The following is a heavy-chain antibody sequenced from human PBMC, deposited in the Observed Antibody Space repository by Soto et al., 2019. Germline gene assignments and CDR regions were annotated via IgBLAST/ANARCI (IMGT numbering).Heavy chain of an antibody. CDR1: GYSFTTDW. V-gene: IGHV5-51*01. J-gene: IGHJ6*02. CDR2: IYPGDSDT. D-gene: IGHD1-26*01. Sequence: GESLKISCKGSGYSFTTDWIAWVRQMPGKGLEWMGLIYPGDSDTRYSPSFQGQVTMSADKSISSAYLQWSSLKASDTGIYYCARLATYRGHYGMDVWGQGTTVTVSS. CDR3: ARLATYRGHYGMDV.